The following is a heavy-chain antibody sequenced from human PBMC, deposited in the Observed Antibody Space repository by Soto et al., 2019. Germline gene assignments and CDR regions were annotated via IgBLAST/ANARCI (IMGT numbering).Heavy chain of an antibody. Sequence: HPGGSLRLSCTASGFTFGDYAMSWVRQAPGKGLEWVGSIRSKAYGGTTEYAASVKGRFTISRDDSKSIAYLQMNSLKTEDTAVYYCTRATRGAFCSGGSCYYFDYWGQGTLVTVSS. CDR3: TRATRGAFCSGGSCYYFDY. D-gene: IGHD2-15*01. J-gene: IGHJ4*02. CDR1: GFTFGDYA. V-gene: IGHV3-49*04. CDR2: IRSKAYGGTT.